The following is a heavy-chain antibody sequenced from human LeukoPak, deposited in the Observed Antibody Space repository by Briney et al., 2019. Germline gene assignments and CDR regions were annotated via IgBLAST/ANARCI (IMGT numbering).Heavy chain of an antibody. CDR1: GGSFSGYY. CDR3: ARGRGYSWDYYFDY. D-gene: IGHD5-18*01. Sequence: SETLSLTCAVYGGSFSGYYWSWIRQPPGKGLEWIGEINHSGSTNYNPSLKSRVTISVDTSKNQFSLKLSSVTAADTAVYYCARGRGYSWDYYFDYWGQGTLVTVSS. V-gene: IGHV4-34*01. J-gene: IGHJ4*02. CDR2: INHSGST.